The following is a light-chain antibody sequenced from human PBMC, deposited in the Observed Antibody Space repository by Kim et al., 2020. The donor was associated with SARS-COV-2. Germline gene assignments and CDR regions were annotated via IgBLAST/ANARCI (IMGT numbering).Light chain of an antibody. CDR1: SSNIGNNY. CDR2: DNN. CDR3: GTWAGV. J-gene: IGLJ3*02. V-gene: IGLV1-51*01. Sequence: QSVLTQPPSVSAAPGQKVTISCSGSSSNIGNNYVSWYQQLPGTAPKLLIYDNNKRPSGIPDRFSGSKSGTSATLGITGLQTGDEADYYCGTWAGVFGGGTQLTVL.